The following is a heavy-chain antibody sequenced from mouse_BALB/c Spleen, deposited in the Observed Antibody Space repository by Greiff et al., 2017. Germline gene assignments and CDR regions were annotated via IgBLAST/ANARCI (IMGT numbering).Heavy chain of an antibody. CDR2: ISSGGSYT. V-gene: IGHV5-9-4*01. CDR3: ARTYGNYRYFDY. CDR1: GFTFSSYA. D-gene: IGHD2-1*01. Sequence: EVKLMESGGGLVKPGGSLKLSCAASGFTFSSYAMSWVRQSPGKRLEWVAEISSGGSYTYYPDTVTGRFTISRDNAKNTLYLEMSSLRSEDTAMYYCARTYGNYRYFDYWGQGTTLTVSS. J-gene: IGHJ2*01.